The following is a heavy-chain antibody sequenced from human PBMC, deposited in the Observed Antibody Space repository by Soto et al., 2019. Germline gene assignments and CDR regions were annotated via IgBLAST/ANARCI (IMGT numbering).Heavy chain of an antibody. V-gene: IGHV1-18*01. CDR2: ISAYTDDP. D-gene: IGHD2-2*01. J-gene: IGHJ5*02. Sequence: QGQLVQSGAEVKKRGASVKVSCTASGNTFTNFGVTWVRQAPGQGLEWVGWISAYTDDPNYAQKFQGRVTMTIDTSPSTAYLDLRSLTSDDTAVYYCARVIPGAEAWFDPWGQGTLVTVSS. CDR1: GNTFTNFG. CDR3: ARVIPGAEAWFDP.